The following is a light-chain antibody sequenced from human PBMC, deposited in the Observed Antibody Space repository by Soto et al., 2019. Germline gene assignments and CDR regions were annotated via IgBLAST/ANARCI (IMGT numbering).Light chain of an antibody. V-gene: IGKV3-20*01. CDR3: QQYRSSPPEFA. CDR2: GAS. CDR1: QTISSNY. Sequence: EIVLTQSPGTLSLSAGERATLSCRASQTISSNYLAWYQQKPGQAPRLLIFGASYRATGIPDRFSGRGSGTDFTHTISRLEPEDFAVYYCQQYRSSPPEFAFGPGTKVDI. J-gene: IGKJ3*01.